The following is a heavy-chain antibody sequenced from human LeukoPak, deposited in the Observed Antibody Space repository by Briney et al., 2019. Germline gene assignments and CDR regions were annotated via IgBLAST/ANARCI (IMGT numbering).Heavy chain of an antibody. CDR2: INHSGST. Sequence: SETLSLTCAVYGGSFSGYYWSWIRQPPGKGLEWIGEINHSGSTNYNPSLKSRVTISVDTSKNQFSLKLSSVTAADTAVYYCVRVIRSSGWPYYYYYGMDVWGQGTTVTVSS. J-gene: IGHJ6*02. D-gene: IGHD6-19*01. CDR3: VRVIRSSGWPYYYYYGMDV. CDR1: GGSFSGYY. V-gene: IGHV4-34*01.